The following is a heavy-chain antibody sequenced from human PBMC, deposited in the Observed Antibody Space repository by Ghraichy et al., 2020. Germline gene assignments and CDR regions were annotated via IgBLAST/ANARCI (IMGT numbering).Heavy chain of an antibody. J-gene: IGHJ6*02. CDR2: INHSGST. Sequence: SQTLSLTCAVYGGSFSGYYWSWIRQPPGKGLEWIGEINHSGSTNYNPSLKSRVTVSVDTSMNQFSLKLSSVTAADTAVYYCARGPHNYGMDGWGQGTTVTVSS. V-gene: IGHV4-34*01. CDR3: ARGPHNYGMDG. CDR1: GGSFSGYY.